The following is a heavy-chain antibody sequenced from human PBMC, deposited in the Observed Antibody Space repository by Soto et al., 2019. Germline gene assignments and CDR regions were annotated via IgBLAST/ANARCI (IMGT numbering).Heavy chain of an antibody. V-gene: IGHV3-30*18. D-gene: IGHD4-4*01. CDR3: AKDIRKGERYSRARIDYYGMDV. CDR1: GFTFSSYG. Sequence: QVQLVESGGGVVQPGRSLRLSCAASGFTFSSYGMHWVRQAPGKGLEWVAVITYDGSNKYYADSVKGRFTISRDNSKNTLYLQMNIMRAEGPAVYYCAKDIRKGERYSRARIDYYGMDVWGQGTTVTVSS. CDR2: ITYDGSNK. J-gene: IGHJ6*02.